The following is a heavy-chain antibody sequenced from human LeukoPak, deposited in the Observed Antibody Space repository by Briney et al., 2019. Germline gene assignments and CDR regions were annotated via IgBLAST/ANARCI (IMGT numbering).Heavy chain of an antibody. Sequence: GGSLRLSCAASGFTFSSYAMSWVRQAPGKGLEWVSAISGSGGSTYYADSVKGRFTISRDNSKNTLYLQMNSLRAEDTAVYYCAKDGLSGFGYYYYMDVWGKGTTVTISS. CDR3: AKDGLSGFGYYYYMDV. V-gene: IGHV3-23*01. CDR2: ISGSGGST. J-gene: IGHJ6*03. D-gene: IGHD3-16*02. CDR1: GFTFSSYA.